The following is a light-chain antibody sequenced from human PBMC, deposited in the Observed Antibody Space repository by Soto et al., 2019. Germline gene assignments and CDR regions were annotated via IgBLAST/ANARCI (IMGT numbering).Light chain of an antibody. CDR2: RVS. V-gene: IGKV2-30*01. CDR1: KSLVYMVGNTY. J-gene: IGKJ1*01. Sequence: DVVMTQSPLSLPITLGQPASISCRSSKSLVYMVGNTYLNWFQQRPGQSPRRLIYRVSNRDSGVPDRFDGSGSGDDFTLKISRVEAEDVGVSYFMQGTHWPPWTFGQGTKVEIK. CDR3: MQGTHWPPWT.